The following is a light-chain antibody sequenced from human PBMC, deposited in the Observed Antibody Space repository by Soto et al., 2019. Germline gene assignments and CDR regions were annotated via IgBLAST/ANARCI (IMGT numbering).Light chain of an antibody. CDR3: QQYDSSGT. J-gene: IGKJ1*01. Sequence: TKSAVALSVSLGERATLSCRASQSVRSSLAWYQQKPGQAPRLLIYGASTRATGIPARFSGSGSGTEFTLTISRLEPEDFAVYYCQQYDSSGTFGQGTKVDI. CDR2: GAS. CDR1: QSVRSS. V-gene: IGKV3-15*01.